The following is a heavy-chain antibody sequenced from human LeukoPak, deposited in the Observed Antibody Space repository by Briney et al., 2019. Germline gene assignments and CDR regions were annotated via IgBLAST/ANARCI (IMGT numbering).Heavy chain of an antibody. CDR3: ARAGLGNYYYYMDV. CDR2: ISYDGSNK. V-gene: IGHV3-30*04. CDR1: RFTFSTYA. D-gene: IGHD1-14*01. J-gene: IGHJ6*03. Sequence: PGRSLRLSCAASRFTFSTYAMHWVRQAPGKGLEWVAVISYDGSNKYYADSVKGRFTISRDNSKNTLYLQMNSLIAEDTAVYYCARAGLGNYYYYMDVWGKGTTVTVSS.